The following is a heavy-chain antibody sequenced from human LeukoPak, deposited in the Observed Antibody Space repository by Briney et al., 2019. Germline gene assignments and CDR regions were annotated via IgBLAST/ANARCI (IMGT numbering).Heavy chain of an antibody. J-gene: IGHJ1*01. Sequence: ASXKVSCKASGYTFTGYYMHWVRQAPGQGLEWMGRINPNSGGTNYAQKFQGRVTMTRETSISTPYMELSRLRSDDTAVYYCARIGEQRQPLLFQHWGQGTLVTVSS. CDR3: ARIGEQRQPLLFQH. CDR1: GYTFTGYY. D-gene: IGHD6-25*01. CDR2: INPNSGGT. V-gene: IGHV1-2*06.